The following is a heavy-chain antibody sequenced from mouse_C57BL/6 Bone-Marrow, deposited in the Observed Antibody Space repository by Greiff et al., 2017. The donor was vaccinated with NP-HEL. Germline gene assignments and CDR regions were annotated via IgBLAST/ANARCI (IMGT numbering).Heavy chain of an antibody. CDR3: TRKVGRGSFDY. Sequence: EVMLVESGGGLVQPGGSMKLSCAASGFTFSDAWMDWVRQSPEKGLEWVAEIRNKANNHATYYAESVKGRFTISRDDSKSSVYLQMNSLRAEDTGIYYCTRKVGRGSFDYWGQGTTLIVSS. V-gene: IGHV6-6*01. J-gene: IGHJ2*01. CDR1: GFTFSDAW. D-gene: IGHD4-1*01. CDR2: IRNKANNHAT.